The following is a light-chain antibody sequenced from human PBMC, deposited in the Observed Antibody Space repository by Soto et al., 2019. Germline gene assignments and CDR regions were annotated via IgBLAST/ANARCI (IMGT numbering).Light chain of an antibody. CDR2: KDT. CDR1: GLSKQF. CDR3: QSTDSGGTYYV. V-gene: IGLV3-25*02. Sequence: SYELTQPPSVSVSPGQTARITCSGDGLSKQFAYWYQQRPGQAPVLVMYKDTERPSGIPERFSGSTSGTTVTLTISGVQAEDEADYYCQSTDSGGTYYVFGTGTKVTVL. J-gene: IGLJ1*01.